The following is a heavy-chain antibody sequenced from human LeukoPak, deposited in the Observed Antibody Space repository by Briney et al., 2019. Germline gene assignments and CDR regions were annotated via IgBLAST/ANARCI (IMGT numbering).Heavy chain of an antibody. Sequence: KSSQTLSLTCAVYGESFSAYFWNWIRQAPGKPLEYIGEINHRGSSHYNPSLKTRVTLSVDTSKNQFSLRLTSVTAADTAVYYCARDATYYSDPSAYKDAFDVWGQGTVVTVSS. CDR3: ARDATYYSDPSAYKDAFDV. J-gene: IGHJ3*01. CDR2: INHRGSS. CDR1: GESFSAYF. D-gene: IGHD3-22*01. V-gene: IGHV4-34*10.